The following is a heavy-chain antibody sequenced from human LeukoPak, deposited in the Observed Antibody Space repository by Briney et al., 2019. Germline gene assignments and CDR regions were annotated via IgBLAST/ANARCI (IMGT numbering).Heavy chain of an antibody. J-gene: IGHJ4*02. V-gene: IGHV4-59*01. D-gene: IGHD6-19*01. Sequence: SETLSRTCTVSGGSISSYYWSWIRQPPGKGLEWIGYIYYSGSTNYNPSLKSRVTISVDTSKNQFSLKLSSVTAADTAVYYCASGSSGWYYRIDYWGQGTLVTVPS. CDR3: ASGSSGWYYRIDY. CDR2: IYYSGST. CDR1: GGSISSYY.